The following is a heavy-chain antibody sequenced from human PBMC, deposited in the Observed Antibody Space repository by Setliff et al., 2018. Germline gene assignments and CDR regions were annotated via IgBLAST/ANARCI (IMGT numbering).Heavy chain of an antibody. D-gene: IGHD6-6*01. CDR2: THAGGST. CDR3: ARGQATSSRSSLVY. CDR1: GDSISSRPFY. V-gene: IGHV4-61*10. Sequence: PSETLSLTCTVSGDSISSRPFYWGWIRQPAGKGLEWIGRTYTHAGGSTIYNPSLKSRVTMSVDTSKNQFSLNLSSVTAADTAVYYCARGQATSSRSSLVYWGQGILVTVSS. J-gene: IGHJ4*02.